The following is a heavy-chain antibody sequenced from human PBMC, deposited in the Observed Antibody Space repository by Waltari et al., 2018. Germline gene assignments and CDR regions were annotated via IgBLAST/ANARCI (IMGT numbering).Heavy chain of an antibody. J-gene: IGHJ5*02. CDR2: ISYDGSNK. Sequence: QVQLVESGGGVVQPGRSLRLSCAASGFTFSSYAMHWVRQAPGKGLAWVAVISYDGSNKYDADSVKGRFTISRDNSKNTLYLQMNSLRAEDTAVYYCARGGIYCSSTSCNWFDPWGQGTLVTVSS. D-gene: IGHD2-2*01. CDR3: ARGGIYCSSTSCNWFDP. V-gene: IGHV3-30-3*01. CDR1: GFTFSSYA.